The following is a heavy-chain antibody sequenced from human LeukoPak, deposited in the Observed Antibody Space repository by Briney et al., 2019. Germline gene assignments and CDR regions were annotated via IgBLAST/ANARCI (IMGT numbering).Heavy chain of an antibody. D-gene: IGHD3-22*01. V-gene: IGHV1-69*13. CDR2: IIPIFGTA. Sequence: SVKVSCKASGGTFSSYAISWVRQAPGQGLEWMGGIIPIFGTANYAQKFQGRVTITADESTSTAYMELSSLRSEDTAVYFCARVVYDTNYYYYYMDVWGKGTTVTVSS. J-gene: IGHJ6*03. CDR3: ARVVYDTNYYYYYMDV. CDR1: GGTFSSYA.